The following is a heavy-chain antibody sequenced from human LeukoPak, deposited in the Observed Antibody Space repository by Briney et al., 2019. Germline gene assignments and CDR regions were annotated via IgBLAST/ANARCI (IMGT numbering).Heavy chain of an antibody. CDR1: GFTFDDYG. D-gene: IGHD3-10*01. J-gene: IGHJ5*02. Sequence: GGSLRLSCAASGFTFDDYGMSWVRQAPGKGLEWVSGINWNGGSTGYADSVKGRFTISRDNAKNSLYLQMNSLRAEDTALYYCARDVGSSPTLNWFDPWGQGTLVTVSS. V-gene: IGHV3-20*04. CDR2: INWNGGST. CDR3: ARDVGSSPTLNWFDP.